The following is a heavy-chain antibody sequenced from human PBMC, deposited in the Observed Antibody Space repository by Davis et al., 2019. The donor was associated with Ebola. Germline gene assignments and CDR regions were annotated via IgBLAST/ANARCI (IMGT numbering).Heavy chain of an antibody. CDR2: IGGSGGST. CDR3: AKGSPYYYDSSGYLGWFDP. CDR1: GFTFSSYA. J-gene: IGHJ5*02. D-gene: IGHD3-22*01. Sequence: PGGSLRLSCAASGFTFSSYAMSWVRQAPGKGLEWVSAIGGSGGSTYYADSVKGRFTISRDNSKSTLYLQMNSLRVEDTAVYYCAKGSPYYYDSSGYLGWFDPWGQGTLVTVSS. V-gene: IGHV3-23*01.